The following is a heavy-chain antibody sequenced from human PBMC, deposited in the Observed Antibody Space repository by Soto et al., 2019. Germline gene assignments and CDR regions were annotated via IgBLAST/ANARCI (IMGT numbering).Heavy chain of an antibody. V-gene: IGHV3-30-3*01. D-gene: IGHD6-13*01. CDR1: GFTFSSYA. J-gene: IGHJ6*02. Sequence: QVQLVESGGGVVQPGRSLRLSCAASGFTFSSYAMHWVRQAPGKGLEWVAVISYDGSNKYYADSVKGRFTISRDNSKNTQYLRIISLRAEDTAAYYCARDLALSSSIWCQFHCYYPMDVWGQGTTVTVSS. CDR3: ARDLALSSSIWCQFHCYYPMDV. CDR2: ISYDGSNK.